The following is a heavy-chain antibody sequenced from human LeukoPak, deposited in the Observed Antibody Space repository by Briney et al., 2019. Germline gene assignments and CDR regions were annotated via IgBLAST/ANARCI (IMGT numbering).Heavy chain of an antibody. CDR3: ARDRLISVGYYMDV. CDR2: IIPIFGTA. Sequence: GASVKVSCKASGYTFTSYGISWVRQAPGQGLEWMGGIIPIFGTANYAQKLQGRVTMTTDTSTSTAYMELRSLRSDDTAVYYCARDRLISVGYYMDVWGKGTTVTVSS. CDR1: GYTFTSYG. V-gene: IGHV1-18*01. J-gene: IGHJ6*03. D-gene: IGHD3/OR15-3a*01.